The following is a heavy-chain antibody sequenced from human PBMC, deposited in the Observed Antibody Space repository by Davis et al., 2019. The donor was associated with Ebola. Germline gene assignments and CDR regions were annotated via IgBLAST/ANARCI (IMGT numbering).Heavy chain of an antibody. CDR2: ISGSGSNI. Sequence: GESLKISCAASGFTFSSYAMSWVRQAPGKGLEWVSTISGSGSNIYYADSVKGRFTISRDNPKNTMYLQMNSLKTEDTAVYYCAKFGASMDVWGQGTTVTVSS. CDR3: AKFGASMDV. J-gene: IGHJ6*02. CDR1: GFTFSSYA. V-gene: IGHV3-23*01. D-gene: IGHD3-16*01.